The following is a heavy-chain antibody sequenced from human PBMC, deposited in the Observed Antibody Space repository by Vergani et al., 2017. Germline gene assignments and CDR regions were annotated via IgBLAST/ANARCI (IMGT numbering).Heavy chain of an antibody. D-gene: IGHD2-2*01. V-gene: IGHV3-15*01. CDR3: TTDMGPVVPAAGLYYFDY. J-gene: IGHJ4*02. Sequence: EVQLVESGGGLVKPGGSLRLSCAASGFTFSNAWMSWVRQAPGKGLEWVGRIKSKTDGGTTDYAAPVKGRFTISRDDSKNTLYLQMNSLKTEDTAVYYCTTDMGPVVPAAGLYYFDYWGQGTLVTVSS. CDR1: GFTFSNAW. CDR2: IKSKTDGGTT.